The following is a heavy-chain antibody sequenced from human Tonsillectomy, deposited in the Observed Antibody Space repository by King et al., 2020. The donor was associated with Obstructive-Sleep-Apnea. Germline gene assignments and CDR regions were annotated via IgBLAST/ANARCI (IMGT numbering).Heavy chain of an antibody. V-gene: IGHV3-48*04. J-gene: IGHJ5*02. D-gene: IGHD5-18*01. CDR1: EFTLSSYS. CDR3: ARDRDTAKQGWFDP. Sequence: VQLVESGGGLVQPGGSLRLSCAASEFTLSSYSMNWVRQAPGKGLEWVSYISRSGSTIYYADSVKGRFTISRDNAKNSLFLQMNSLRVEDTAVYYCARDRDTAKQGWFDPWGQGTLVTVSS. CDR2: ISRSGSTI.